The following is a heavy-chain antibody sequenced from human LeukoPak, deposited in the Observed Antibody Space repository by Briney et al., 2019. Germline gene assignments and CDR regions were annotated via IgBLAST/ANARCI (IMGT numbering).Heavy chain of an antibody. D-gene: IGHD4-17*01. CDR3: ATQETTTDY. V-gene: IGHV4-39*01. J-gene: IGHJ4*02. Sequence: SETLSLTRTVSGGSISSSSYYWGWIRQPPGKGLEWIGSIYYSGSTYYNPSLKSRVTISVDTFKNQFSLKLSSVTAADTAVYYCATQETTTDYWGQGTLVTVSS. CDR1: GGSISSSSYY. CDR2: IYYSGST.